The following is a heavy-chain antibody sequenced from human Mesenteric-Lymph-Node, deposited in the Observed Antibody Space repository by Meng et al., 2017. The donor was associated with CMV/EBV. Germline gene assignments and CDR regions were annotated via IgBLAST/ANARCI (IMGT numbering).Heavy chain of an antibody. D-gene: IGHD3-22*01. CDR1: GYSISSGYY. CDR2: IYHSGST. CDR3: ARVGYYYDSSGYELIDY. V-gene: IGHV4-38-2*02. Sequence: SETLSLTCTVSGYSISSGYYWGWIRQPPGKGLEWIGSIYHSGSTYYNPSLKSRVTISVDTSKNQFSLKLSSVTAADTAVYYCARVGYYYDSSGYELIDYWGQGTLVT. J-gene: IGHJ4*02.